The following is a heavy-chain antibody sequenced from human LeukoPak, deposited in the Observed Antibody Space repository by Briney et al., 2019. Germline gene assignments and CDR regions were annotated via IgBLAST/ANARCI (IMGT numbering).Heavy chain of an antibody. J-gene: IGHJ6*03. Sequence: PSETLSLTCTVSGGSISSYYWSWIRQPPGKGLEWIGYIYYSGYTNYNPSLKSRVTISVDTSKNQFSLKLSSVTAADTAVYYCARTTMVRGTYYMDVWGKGTTVTISS. CDR1: GGSISSYY. V-gene: IGHV4-59*01. CDR3: ARTTMVRGTYYMDV. CDR2: IYYSGYT. D-gene: IGHD3-10*01.